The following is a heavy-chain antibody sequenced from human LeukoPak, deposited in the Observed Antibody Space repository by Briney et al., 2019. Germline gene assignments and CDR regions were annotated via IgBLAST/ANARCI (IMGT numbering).Heavy chain of an antibody. V-gene: IGHV3-11*01. Sequence: GGSLRLSCAASGFTFSDYYMSWIRQAPGKGLEWVSYISSSGSTIYYADSVKGRFTISRDNAKNSLYLQMNSLRVEDTAVYYCARWGQRGSGWAKLFDYWGQGTLVTVSS. CDR2: ISSSGSTI. CDR1: GFTFSDYY. D-gene: IGHD6-19*01. CDR3: ARWGQRGSGWAKLFDY. J-gene: IGHJ4*02.